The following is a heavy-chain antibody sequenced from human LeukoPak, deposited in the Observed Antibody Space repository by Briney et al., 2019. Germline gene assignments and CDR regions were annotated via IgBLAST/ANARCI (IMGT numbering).Heavy chain of an antibody. CDR3: ARDSMITFGGTHYMDV. CDR2: IYYSGST. J-gene: IGHJ6*03. V-gene: IGHV4-59*12. D-gene: IGHD3-16*01. CDR1: GGSISSYY. Sequence: SETLSLTCTVSGGSISSYYWSWIRQPPGKGLEWIGYIYYSGSTNYNPSLKSRVTISVDTSKNQFSLRLSSVTAADTVVYYCARDSMITFGGTHYMDVWGKGTTVTVSS.